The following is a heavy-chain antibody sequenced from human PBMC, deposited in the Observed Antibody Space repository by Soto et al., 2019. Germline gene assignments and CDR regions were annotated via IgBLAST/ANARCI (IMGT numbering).Heavy chain of an antibody. J-gene: IGHJ2*01. CDR3: ARVSSTGIDYVDYKPYWDFDL. D-gene: IGHD4-17*01. CDR1: GGTFSSYA. CDR2: ITPLFGTA. Sequence: QVQLAQSGAEVKKPGSSVKVSCKASGGTFSSYAISWVRQAPGQGLECMGGITPLFGTANYAQKFQGRVTITAEESTSTAYMELSSLRSEDTAVYYCARVSSTGIDYVDYKPYWDFDLWGSGTLVTVSS. V-gene: IGHV1-69*01.